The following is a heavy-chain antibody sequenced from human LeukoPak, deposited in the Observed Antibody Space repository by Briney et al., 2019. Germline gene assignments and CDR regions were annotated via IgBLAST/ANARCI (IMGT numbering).Heavy chain of an antibody. CDR1: GFTFSSYG. CDR3: AKDYYGSGSYAY. D-gene: IGHD3-10*01. CDR2: ISYGGSNK. J-gene: IGHJ4*02. Sequence: PGGSLRLSCAASGFTFSSYGMHWVRQAPGKGLEWVAVISYGGSNKYYADSVKGRFTISRDNSKNTLYLQMNSLRAEDTAVYYCAKDYYGSGSYAYWGQGTLVTVSS. V-gene: IGHV3-30*18.